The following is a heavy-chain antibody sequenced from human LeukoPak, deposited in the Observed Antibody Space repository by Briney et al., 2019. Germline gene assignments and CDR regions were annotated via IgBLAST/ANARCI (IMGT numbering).Heavy chain of an antibody. V-gene: IGHV5-51*01. CDR1: GYIFTSYW. D-gene: IGHD3-9*01. CDR3: ARRSYYHILTGSTQYYFDY. J-gene: IGHJ4*02. CDR2: IYPGDSDT. Sequence: GESLKISYKGSGYIFTSYWIGWVRQMPGKGLEWMGIIYPGDSDTRYSPSFQGQVTISADKSISTAYLQWSSLKASDTAMYYCARRSYYHILTGSTQYYFDYWGQGTLVTVSS.